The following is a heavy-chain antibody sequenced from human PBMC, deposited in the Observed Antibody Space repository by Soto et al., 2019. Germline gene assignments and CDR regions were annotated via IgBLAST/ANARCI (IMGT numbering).Heavy chain of an antibody. D-gene: IGHD3-10*01. CDR3: ATYGSGTYKPTTFDY. Sequence: QVQLQESGPGLVKPSQTLSLTCTVSGGSISSGGYYWSWIRQHPGKGLEWIGYIYYSGSTSYNPSLKSRVTITVDTSKNQFSLKLSSVTAADTAVYYCATYGSGTYKPTTFDYWGQGTLVTVSS. V-gene: IGHV4-31*03. CDR1: GGSISSGGYY. CDR2: IYYSGST. J-gene: IGHJ4*02.